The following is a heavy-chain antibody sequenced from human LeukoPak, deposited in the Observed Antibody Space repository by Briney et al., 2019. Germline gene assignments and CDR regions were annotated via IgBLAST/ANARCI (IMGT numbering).Heavy chain of an antibody. V-gene: IGHV3-23*01. D-gene: IGHD2-2*01. CDR3: AKDGCSTTSCLPGYYFDY. CDR1: GFTFTTYA. CDR2: ISGIGGTT. J-gene: IGHJ4*02. Sequence: GGSLRLSCAASGFTFTTYAFSWVRQAPGKGLEWVSAISGIGGTTYYAGSVKGRFTISRDNSKNTLYLQMNSLRAEDTAVYYCAKDGCSTTSCLPGYYFDYWGQGALVTVSS.